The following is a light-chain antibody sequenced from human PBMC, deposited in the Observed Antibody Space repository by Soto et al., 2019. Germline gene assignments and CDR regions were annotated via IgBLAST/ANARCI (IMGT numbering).Light chain of an antibody. CDR2: WAS. CDR1: QSVLYSSNNKKY. Sequence: DIVMTQSPDSLAVSLGERATINCKSSQSVLYSSNNKKYIAWYQQKPGQPPKLLIYWASTRESGVPDRFSGSESGTDFTLTISGLQAEDVAVYYCQQYYTTPRTFGQGTKVEIK. V-gene: IGKV4-1*01. J-gene: IGKJ1*01. CDR3: QQYYTTPRT.